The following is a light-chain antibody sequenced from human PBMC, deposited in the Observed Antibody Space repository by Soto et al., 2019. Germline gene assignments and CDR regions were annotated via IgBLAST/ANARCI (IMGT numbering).Light chain of an antibody. V-gene: IGKV3-20*01. J-gene: IGKJ5*01. CDR2: GAS. Sequence: EIVLTQSPGTLSLSPGEGATLSCRASQSVSSSYIAWYQQRPGQTPSPLIYGASTRATGIPDRFSGSGSGTHFTLTISRLEPGDFAVYYCQHFGGTPFTFGQGTRLEIK. CDR1: QSVSSSY. CDR3: QHFGGTPFT.